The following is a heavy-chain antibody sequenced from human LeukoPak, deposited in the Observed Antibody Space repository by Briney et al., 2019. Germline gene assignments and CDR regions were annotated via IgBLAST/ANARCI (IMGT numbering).Heavy chain of an antibody. CDR3: SRLYSGTRPPDY. J-gene: IGHJ4*02. Sequence: LSETLSLTCTVSGGSIISSTYYWGWIRQPPGKGLAWIVSIFYSGSTYYNPSLKSRVTISVDTSKNQISLKVTSVTAADTAIYYCSRLYSGTRPPDYWGQGTLVTVSS. D-gene: IGHD2-15*01. CDR2: IFYSGST. V-gene: IGHV4-39*01. CDR1: GGSIISSTYY.